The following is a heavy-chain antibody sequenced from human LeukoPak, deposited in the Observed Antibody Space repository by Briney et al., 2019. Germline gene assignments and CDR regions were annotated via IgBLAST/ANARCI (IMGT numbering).Heavy chain of an antibody. Sequence: SGGSLRLSCAASGFTFSSYSMNWVRQAPGKGLEWVSSISSSSDYMYYADSLKGRFTISRDNAKNSLYLQMNSLRAEDTAVYYCAREEGGAGLYGFDIWGQGTMVTVSS. CDR1: GFTFSSYS. J-gene: IGHJ3*02. D-gene: IGHD1-26*01. V-gene: IGHV3-21*01. CDR2: ISSSSDYM. CDR3: AREEGGAGLYGFDI.